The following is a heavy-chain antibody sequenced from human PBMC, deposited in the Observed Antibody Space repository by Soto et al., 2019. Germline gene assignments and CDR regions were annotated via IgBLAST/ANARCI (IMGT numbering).Heavy chain of an antibody. CDR2: ISYDGSNK. D-gene: IGHD3-16*02. V-gene: IGHV3-30-3*01. Sequence: GGSLRLSCAASGFTFSSYAMHWVRQAPGKGLEWVAVISYDGSNKYYADSVKGRFTISRDNSKNTLYLQMNSLRAEDTAVYYCARDRGELSFYGMDVWGQGTTVTVSS. CDR3: ARDRGELSFYGMDV. J-gene: IGHJ6*02. CDR1: GFTFSSYA.